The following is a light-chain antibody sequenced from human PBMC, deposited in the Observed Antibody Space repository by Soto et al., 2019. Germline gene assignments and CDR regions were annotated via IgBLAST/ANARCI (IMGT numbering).Light chain of an antibody. V-gene: IGKV1-5*03. CDR3: QHYNSYSEA. J-gene: IGKJ1*01. CDR2: KAS. Sequence: DIQMTQSPSTLFGSVRDRVTITCRASQTISSWLAWYQQKPGKAPKLLIYKASTLKSGVPSRFSGSGSGTEFTLTISSLQPDDFATYYCQHYNSYSEALGQGTKVDIK. CDR1: QTISSW.